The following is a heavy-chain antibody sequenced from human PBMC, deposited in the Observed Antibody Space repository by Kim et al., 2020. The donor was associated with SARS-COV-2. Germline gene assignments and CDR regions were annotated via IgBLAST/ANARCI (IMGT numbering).Heavy chain of an antibody. J-gene: IGHJ6*03. V-gene: IGHV3-30*07. CDR3: AGDPYGDYGEDYYYMDV. Sequence: VKGRFTISRDNSKNTLYLQMNSLRAEDTAVYYCAGDPYGDYGEDYYYMDVWGKGTTVTVSS. D-gene: IGHD4-17*01.